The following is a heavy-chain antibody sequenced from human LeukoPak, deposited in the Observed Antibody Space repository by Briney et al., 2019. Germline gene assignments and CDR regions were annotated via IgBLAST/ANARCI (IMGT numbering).Heavy chain of an antibody. D-gene: IGHD3-10*01. J-gene: IGHJ6*03. V-gene: IGHV4-39*07. Sequence: SETLSLTCTVSGGSISSGDYYWSWIRQPPGKGLEWIGGIYQSGSTYYNPSLKSRVTISVDTSKNQFSLKLSSVTAADTAVYYCARVVTGSERNYYYYYMDVWGKGTTVTVSS. CDR3: ARVVTGSERNYYYYYMDV. CDR1: GGSISSGDYY. CDR2: IYQSGST.